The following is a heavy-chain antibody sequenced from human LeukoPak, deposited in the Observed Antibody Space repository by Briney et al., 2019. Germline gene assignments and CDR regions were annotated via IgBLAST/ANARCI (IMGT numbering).Heavy chain of an antibody. CDR3: ARDSSGYHPLGY. Sequence: SVKVSCKASGGTFSSYAISWVRQAPGQGLEWMGRIIPILGIANYAQKFQGRVTITADKSTSTAYMELSSLRSGDTAVYYCARDSSGYHPLGYWGQGTLVTVSS. V-gene: IGHV1-69*04. D-gene: IGHD3-22*01. CDR1: GGTFSSYA. CDR2: IIPILGIA. J-gene: IGHJ4*02.